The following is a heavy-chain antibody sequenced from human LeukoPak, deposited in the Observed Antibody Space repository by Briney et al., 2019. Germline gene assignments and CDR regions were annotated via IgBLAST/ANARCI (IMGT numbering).Heavy chain of an antibody. CDR1: GYTFTSYY. D-gene: IGHD5-18*01. CDR3: AREGYSYGYFDY. Sequence: GASVKVSCKASGYTFTSYYMHWVRQAPGQGLEWMGIINPSGGSTSYAQKFQGRVTMTRDMSTSTVYMELCSLRSEDTAVYYCAREGYSYGYFDYWGQGTLVTVSS. V-gene: IGHV1-46*01. J-gene: IGHJ4*02. CDR2: INPSGGST.